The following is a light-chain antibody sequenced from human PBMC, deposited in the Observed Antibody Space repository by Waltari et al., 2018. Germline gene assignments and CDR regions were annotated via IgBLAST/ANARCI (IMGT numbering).Light chain of an antibody. Sequence: EIVLTQSPGTLSLSPGERGTLSCRASQSVSRFLAWYQQKPGQAPRPLIYGASTRVTGIPDRFSGSGSGTDFSLTISRLEPEDFAVYYCQKYDRLPATFGQGTKVEIK. CDR1: QSVSRF. V-gene: IGKV3-20*01. CDR2: GAS. CDR3: QKYDRLPAT. J-gene: IGKJ1*01.